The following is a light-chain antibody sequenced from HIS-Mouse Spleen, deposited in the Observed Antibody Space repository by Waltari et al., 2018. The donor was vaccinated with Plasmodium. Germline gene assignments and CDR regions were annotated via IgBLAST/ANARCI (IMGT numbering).Light chain of an antibody. Sequence: QSVLTQPPSVSAAPGQKVTISCSGSSSNLGKHYVTWYQQLPGTAPKLLIYDNNKRPSGIPDRFSGSKSGTSATLGITGLQTGDEADYYCGTWDSSLSAGVVFGGGTKLTVL. CDR2: DNN. J-gene: IGLJ2*01. V-gene: IGLV1-51*01. CDR3: GTWDSSLSAGVV. CDR1: SSNLGKHY.